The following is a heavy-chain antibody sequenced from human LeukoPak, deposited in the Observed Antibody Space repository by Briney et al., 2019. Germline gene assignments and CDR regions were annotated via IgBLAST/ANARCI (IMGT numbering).Heavy chain of an antibody. CDR3: AKTVVVITFRFDS. Sequence: GGSLRLSCAASGFTFSNYAMSWVRQAPGKGLEWVANIKQDGSEKYYVDSVKGRFSISRDNAKNSLYLQMNSLRAEDTAVYYCAKTVVVITFRFDSWGQGSLVTVSS. J-gene: IGHJ4*02. CDR1: GFTFSNYA. V-gene: IGHV3-7*03. CDR2: IKQDGSEK. D-gene: IGHD2-21*01.